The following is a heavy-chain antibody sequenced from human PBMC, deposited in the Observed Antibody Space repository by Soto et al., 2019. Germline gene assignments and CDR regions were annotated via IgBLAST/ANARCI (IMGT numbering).Heavy chain of an antibody. CDR1: GDTFTSYA. Sequence: GASVEVSCEASGDTFTSYAMHWVRQAPGQRLEWMGWINAGNGNTKYSQKLQGRVTITRDTSASTAYMELSSLRSEDTAVYYCARYNWNYGDFDYWGQGPLVTVSS. CDR3: ARYNWNYGDFDY. CDR2: INAGNGNT. D-gene: IGHD1-7*01. J-gene: IGHJ4*02. V-gene: IGHV1-3*01.